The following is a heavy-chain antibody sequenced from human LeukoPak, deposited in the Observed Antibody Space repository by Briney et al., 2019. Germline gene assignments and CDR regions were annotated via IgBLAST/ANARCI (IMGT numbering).Heavy chain of an antibody. CDR1: GYTFTDYY. V-gene: IGHV1-2*02. D-gene: IGHD3-10*01. Sequence: ASVKVSCKASGYTFTDYYINCGRQAPGEGLEWSGGSNPNSVDTNYAQRFQNRVTMTRDTSISTAYIELNFLRSDDTDVFYCARGDYYGSPKVVAAWGQGTLVTVSS. CDR3: ARGDYYGSPKVVAA. CDR2: SNPNSVDT. J-gene: IGHJ5*02.